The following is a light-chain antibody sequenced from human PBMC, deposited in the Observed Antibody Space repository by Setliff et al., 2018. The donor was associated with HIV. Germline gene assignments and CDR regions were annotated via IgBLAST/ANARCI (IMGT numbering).Light chain of an antibody. J-gene: IGLJ2*01. CDR2: EVS. Sequence: QSVLAQPASVSGSPGQSITISCTGTSSDVGSYNLVSWYQHHPGKAPKLMIYEVSKRPSGVSNRFSGSKSGNTASLTISGLQAEDETDYYCCSYAGSGTLLFGGGTQLTVL. CDR1: SSDVGSYNL. CDR3: CSYAGSGTLL. V-gene: IGLV2-23*02.